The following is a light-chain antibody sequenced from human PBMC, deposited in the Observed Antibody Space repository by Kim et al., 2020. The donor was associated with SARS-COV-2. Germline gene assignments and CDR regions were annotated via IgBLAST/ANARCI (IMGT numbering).Light chain of an antibody. J-gene: IGKJ1*01. Sequence: ASTGDRVTNNCRARQGISSYLAWYQQKPGKAPKLLIYAASTLQSGVPSRFSGSGSGTDFTLTISYLQSEDFATYYCQQYYSYPRTFGQGTKVDIK. CDR1: QGISSY. CDR2: AAS. CDR3: QQYYSYPRT. V-gene: IGKV1-8*01.